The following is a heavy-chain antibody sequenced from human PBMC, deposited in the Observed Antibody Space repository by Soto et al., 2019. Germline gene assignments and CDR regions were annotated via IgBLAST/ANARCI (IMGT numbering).Heavy chain of an antibody. J-gene: IGHJ4*02. V-gene: IGHV4-59*08. CDR1: GDAISSYY. D-gene: IGHD3-22*01. CDR3: ARHRPEYSRYSAFDE. CDR2: IYHNGRT. Sequence: PSETLSLTCNVSGDAISSYYWSWIRQSPGKGLEWIAYIYHNGRTNFNPSLKSRVTISVDTAKNQVSLKLTSVSVADTAVYFCARHRPEYSRYSAFDEWGQGTMGTFS.